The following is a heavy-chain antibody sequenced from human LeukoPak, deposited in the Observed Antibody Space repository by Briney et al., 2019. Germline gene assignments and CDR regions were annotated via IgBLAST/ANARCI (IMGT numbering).Heavy chain of an antibody. V-gene: IGHV4-39*01. D-gene: IGHD6-13*01. CDR3: ARHGAAAVGLCAFDI. CDR1: GGSISSSSYY. Sequence: SETLSLTCTVSGGSISSSSYYWGWIRQPPGKGLEWIGSIYYSGSTYYNPSLKSRVTISVDTSKNQFSLKLSSVTAADTAVYYCARHGAAAVGLCAFDIWGQGAMVTVSS. J-gene: IGHJ3*02. CDR2: IYYSGST.